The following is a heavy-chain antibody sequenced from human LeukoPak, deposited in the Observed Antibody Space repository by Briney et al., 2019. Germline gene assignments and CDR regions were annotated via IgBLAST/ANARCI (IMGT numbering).Heavy chain of an antibody. Sequence: ASVKVSCKASGYTFTGYYMHWVRQAPGQGLEWMGWINPNSGGTNYAQKFQGRVTMTRDTSISTAYMELSRLRSDDTAVYYCARALLEWSPRDAFDIWGQGTMVTVSS. J-gene: IGHJ3*02. CDR2: INPNSGGT. CDR3: ARALLEWSPRDAFDI. D-gene: IGHD3-3*01. CDR1: GYTFTGYY. V-gene: IGHV1-2*02.